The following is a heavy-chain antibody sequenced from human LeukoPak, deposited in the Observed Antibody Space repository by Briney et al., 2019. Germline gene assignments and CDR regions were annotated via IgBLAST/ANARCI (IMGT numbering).Heavy chain of an antibody. V-gene: IGHV4-39*01. D-gene: IGHD3-16*01. CDR2: IYYTGTT. CDR1: GGSISDSSYF. CDR3: ARRDQYVSTDY. J-gene: IGHJ4*02. Sequence: SETLSLTCTVSGGSISDSSYFWDWIRQAPGKGLECIGSIYYTGTTYYNPSLKSRVIISVDTSKNQLSLKLSSVTAADTAVYFCARRDQYVSTDYWGQGTLVTVSS.